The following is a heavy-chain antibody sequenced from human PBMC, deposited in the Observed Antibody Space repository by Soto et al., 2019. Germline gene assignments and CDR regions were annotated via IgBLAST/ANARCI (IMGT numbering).Heavy chain of an antibody. V-gene: IGHV3-23*01. J-gene: IGHJ6*03. CDR2: ISGSGGST. D-gene: IGHD3-16*01. CDR1: GFTFSSYA. CDR3: AKDSEPIGYYYYMDV. Sequence: GGSLRLSCAASGFTFSSYAMSWVRQAPGKGLEWVSAISGSGGSTYYADSVKGRFTISRDNSKNTLYLQMNSLRAEDTAVYYCAKDSEPIGYYYYMDVWGKGTTVTVSS.